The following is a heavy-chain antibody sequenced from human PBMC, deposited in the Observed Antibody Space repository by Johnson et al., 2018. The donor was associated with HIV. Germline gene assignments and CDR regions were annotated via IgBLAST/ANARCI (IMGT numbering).Heavy chain of an antibody. V-gene: IGHV3-53*01. CDR1: GFTVSSNY. J-gene: IGHJ3*02. D-gene: IGHD2-15*01. CDR3: AREHCSGGSCFLDI. CDR2: IYGGGST. Sequence: VQLVESGGGLIQPGGSLRLSCAASGFTVSSNYMSWVRQAPGKGLECVSVIYGGGSTYYADSVKGRFSISRDNSKNTLYLQMNSLRVEDTAVYYCAREHCSGGSCFLDIWGQGTMVTVSS.